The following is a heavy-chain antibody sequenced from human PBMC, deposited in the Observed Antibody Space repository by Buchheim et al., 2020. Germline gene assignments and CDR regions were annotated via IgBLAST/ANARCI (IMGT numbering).Heavy chain of an antibody. CDR2: VYYSGSS. CDR3: ARYYRANGVCYYLDS. CDR1: GGSISPHH. V-gene: IGHV4-59*11. D-gene: IGHD2-8*01. Sequence: QVQLQESGPGLVKPSETLSLTCTVSGGSISPHHWSWIRQPPGKELEWVGYVYYSGSSNYNPSLKSRVTMSVDTSKNQFSLNLRSVTAADTAVYYCARYYRANGVCYYLDSWGQGT. J-gene: IGHJ4*02.